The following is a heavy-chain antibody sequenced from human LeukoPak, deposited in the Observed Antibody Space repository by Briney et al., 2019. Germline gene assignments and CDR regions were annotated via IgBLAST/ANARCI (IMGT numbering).Heavy chain of an antibody. V-gene: IGHV3-7*03. J-gene: IGHJ3*02. Sequence: PGGSLRLSCAASGFTFSTYWMTWVRQAPGKGLEWVAKIKQDGSEKYYVDSVKGRFTISRDNAKNSLYLQMNSLRAEDTAMYYCARRIIADSYDAFDIWGQGTMVTVSS. D-gene: IGHD6-13*01. CDR1: GFTFSTYW. CDR3: ARRIIADSYDAFDI. CDR2: IKQDGSEK.